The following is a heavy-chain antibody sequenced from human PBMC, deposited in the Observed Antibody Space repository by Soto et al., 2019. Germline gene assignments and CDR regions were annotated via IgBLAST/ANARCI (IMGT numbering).Heavy chain of an antibody. Sequence: RRLSFAASVFTFSSYAMSWVRQAPGNGLEWVSAISGSGGSTYYADSVKGRFTISRDNSKNTLYLQMNSLRAEDTAVYYCAKGEYYDSSGPPLLQQWGQGTMVTVYS. CDR2: ISGSGGST. J-gene: IGHJ1*01. D-gene: IGHD3-22*01. V-gene: IGHV3-23*01. CDR1: VFTFSSYA. CDR3: AKGEYYDSSGPPLLQQ.